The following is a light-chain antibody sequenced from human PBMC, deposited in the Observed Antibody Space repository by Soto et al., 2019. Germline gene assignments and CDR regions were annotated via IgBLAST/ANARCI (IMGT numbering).Light chain of an antibody. J-gene: IGKJ4*01. CDR2: DAS. CDR3: RQYDKLPSAIT. Sequence: IVLTQSPATLSVSPGERATLSCRASQSVSSNLAWYQHKPGQAPRLLIYDASTRATGIPARFSGSGSGTDLNLTIRRRQSEAFALYFCRQYDKLPSAITFGGGSKVEIK. V-gene: IGKV3D-15*01. CDR1: QSVSSN.